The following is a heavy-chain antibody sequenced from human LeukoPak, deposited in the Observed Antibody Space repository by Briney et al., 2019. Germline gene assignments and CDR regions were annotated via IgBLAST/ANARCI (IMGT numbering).Heavy chain of an antibody. CDR3: ARGGYCNSTTCYFNDWFDR. J-gene: IGHJ5*02. D-gene: IGHD2-2*01. V-gene: IGHV3-11*01. Sequence: GGSLRLSCAASGFTFSDYYMSWIRQAPGKGLEWVSYISSSGNTIYSADSMKGRFTISRDNAKNSLYLQMNSLRAEDTAVYYCARGGYCNSTTCYFNDWFDRWGQGTLVTVSS. CDR1: GFTFSDYY. CDR2: ISSSGNTI.